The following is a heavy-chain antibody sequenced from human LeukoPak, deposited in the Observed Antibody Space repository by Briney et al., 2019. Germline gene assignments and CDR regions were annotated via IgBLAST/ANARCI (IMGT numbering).Heavy chain of an antibody. V-gene: IGHV1-69*02. D-gene: IGHD3-10*01. J-gene: IGHJ5*02. CDR2: IIPILGIA. CDR3: ARGTGENSSTNWFDP. CDR1: GGTFSSYT. Sequence: ASVKVSCKASGGTFSSYTISWVRQAPGQGLEWMGRIIPILGIANYAQKFQGRVTITADKSTSTAYMELSSLRSEDTAVYYCARGTGENSSTNWFDPWGQGTLVTVSS.